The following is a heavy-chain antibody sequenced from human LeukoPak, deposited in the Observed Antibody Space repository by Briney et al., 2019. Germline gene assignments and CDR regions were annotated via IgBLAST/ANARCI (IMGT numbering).Heavy chain of an antibody. Sequence: PGGSLRLSCAASGFTFSSYSMNWVRQAPGKGLEWVSYISSSSSTIYYADSVKGRFTISRDNAKNSLYLQMNSLRAEDTAVYYCARAISSWGPYYFDYWGQGTLVTVSS. CDR3: ARAISSWGPYYFDY. D-gene: IGHD6-13*01. CDR1: GFTFSSYS. J-gene: IGHJ4*02. CDR2: ISSSSSTI. V-gene: IGHV3-48*01.